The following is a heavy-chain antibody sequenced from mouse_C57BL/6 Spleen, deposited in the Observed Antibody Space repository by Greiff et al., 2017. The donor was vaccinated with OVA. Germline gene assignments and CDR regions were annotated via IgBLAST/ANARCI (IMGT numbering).Heavy chain of an antibody. CDR1: GYAFTNYL. CDR2: INPGSGGT. CDR3: ARSGKPMDY. V-gene: IGHV1-54*01. J-gene: IGHJ4*01. D-gene: IGHD3-1*01. Sequence: VQLQESGAELVRPGTSVKVSCKASGYAFTNYLIEWVKQRPGQGLEWIGVINPGSGGTNYNEKFKGKATLTADKSSSTAYMQLSSLTSEDSAVYFCARSGKPMDYWGQGTSVTVSS.